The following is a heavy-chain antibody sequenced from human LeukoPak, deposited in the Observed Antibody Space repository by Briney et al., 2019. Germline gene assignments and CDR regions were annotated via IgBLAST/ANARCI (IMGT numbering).Heavy chain of an antibody. D-gene: IGHD3/OR15-3a*01. J-gene: IGHJ4*02. V-gene: IGHV3-30*04. CDR3: ARDSGFSGTQRGEY. CDR2: ISYDGSNK. CDR1: GFTFSSYA. Sequence: GGSLRLSCAASGFTFSSYAIHWVRQAPGKGLEWVAVISYDGSNKYYADSVKGRFTISRDNSKNTLYLQMNSLRAEDTAVYYCARDSGFSGTQRGEYWGQGTLVTVSS.